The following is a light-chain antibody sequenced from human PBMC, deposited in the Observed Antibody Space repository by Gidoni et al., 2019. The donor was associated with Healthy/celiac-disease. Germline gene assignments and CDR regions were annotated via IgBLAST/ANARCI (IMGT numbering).Light chain of an antibody. J-gene: IGLJ2*01. CDR3: SSYTSSSPVV. CDR2: DVS. CDR1: TSDVGGYNY. V-gene: IGLV2-14*03. Sequence: QSALTQPASVSGSPGPSITISCTGTTSDVGGYNYVSWYQQHPGKAPKLMIYDVSNRPSGVSNRFSGSKSGNTASLTISGLQAEDEADYYCSSYTSSSPVVFGGGTKLTV.